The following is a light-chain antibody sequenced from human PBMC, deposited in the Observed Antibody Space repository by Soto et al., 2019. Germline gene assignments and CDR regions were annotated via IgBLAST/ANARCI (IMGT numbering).Light chain of an antibody. Sequence: VHTQQTSVSGAPGPRVTISCTGASSTVGPADAVHWYQHIPGTAPKLLIDADNSRPSGVPGRFSASKSGTSASLAITGLQAEDEADYYCQSFDNGLLAYVFGTGTKVTVL. J-gene: IGLJ1*01. V-gene: IGLV1-40*01. CDR2: ADN. CDR1: SSTVGPADA. CDR3: QSFDNGLLAYV.